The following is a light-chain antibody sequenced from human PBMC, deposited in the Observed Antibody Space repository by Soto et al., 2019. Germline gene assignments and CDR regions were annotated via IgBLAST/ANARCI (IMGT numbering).Light chain of an antibody. Sequence: DIQMTQSPSSLSASVGDRVTITCRASQSISSYLNWYQQKPGKAPKLLIYAASSLQSGVPSRFNGSGSGTDFTLTISSLQPEDFATYYCQQRYSTPRTFGGGT. CDR3: QQRYSTPRT. CDR2: AAS. CDR1: QSISSY. V-gene: IGKV1-39*01. J-gene: IGKJ4*01.